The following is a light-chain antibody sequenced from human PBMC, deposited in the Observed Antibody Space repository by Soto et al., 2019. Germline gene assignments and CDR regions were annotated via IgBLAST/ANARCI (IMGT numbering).Light chain of an antibody. Sequence: ELVLTQSPGTLSLSPGERATLSCRASQSVYSYLAWYQQKPGQAPRLLIYDASNRATGIPPRFSGSGSGTDYTLTIESLEPDDPAVYYCQHRSNWPLTFGGGPKVAI. V-gene: IGKV3-11*01. CDR1: QSVYSY. CDR3: QHRSNWPLT. CDR2: DAS. J-gene: IGKJ4*01.